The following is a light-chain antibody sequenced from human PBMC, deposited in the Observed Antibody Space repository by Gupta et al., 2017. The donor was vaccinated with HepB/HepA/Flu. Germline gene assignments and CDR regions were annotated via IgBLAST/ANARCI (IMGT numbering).Light chain of an antibody. CDR2: GKN. V-gene: IGLV3-19*01. Sequence: SSELPQDPAVSVALGQTVRITCQGDSLRSYYASWYQQKPGQAPVLVIYGKNNRPSGSPDRFSGSSSGNTASLTITGAQAEDEADYYCNSRDSSGNHHWVFGGGTKLTVL. J-gene: IGLJ3*02. CDR1: SLRSYY. CDR3: NSRDSSGNHHWV.